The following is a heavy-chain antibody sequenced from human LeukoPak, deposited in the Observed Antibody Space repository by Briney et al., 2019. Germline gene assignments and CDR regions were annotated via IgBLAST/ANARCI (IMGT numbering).Heavy chain of an antibody. J-gene: IGHJ6*02. Sequence: GGSLRLSCAASGFTFDDYAMHWVRQAPGKGLEWVSLISGDGGGTYYADSVKGRFTISRDNSKNSLYLQMNSLRTEDTALYYCAKANYGSGSYYYYYGMDVWGQGTTVTVSS. D-gene: IGHD3-10*01. V-gene: IGHV3-43*02. CDR3: AKANYGSGSYYYYYGMDV. CDR2: ISGDGGGT. CDR1: GFTFDDYA.